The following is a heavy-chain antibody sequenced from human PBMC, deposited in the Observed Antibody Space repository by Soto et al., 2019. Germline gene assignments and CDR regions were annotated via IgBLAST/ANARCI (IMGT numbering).Heavy chain of an antibody. Sequence: QVQLVQSGAEVKKPGSSVKVSCKASGGTFSSYAISWVRQARGQGLEWMGGIIPIFGTANYAQKFQGRVTITADESTSTAYMELSSLRSEDTAVYYCARGSGGYSYGFYYYYGMDVWGQGTTVTVSS. J-gene: IGHJ6*02. CDR1: GGTFSSYA. CDR2: IIPIFGTA. CDR3: ARGSGGYSYGFYYYYGMDV. D-gene: IGHD5-18*01. V-gene: IGHV1-69*01.